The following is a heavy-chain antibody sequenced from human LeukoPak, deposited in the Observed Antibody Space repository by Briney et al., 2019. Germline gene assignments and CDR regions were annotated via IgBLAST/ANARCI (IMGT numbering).Heavy chain of an antibody. CDR2: ISGSGGST. Sequence: GGSLRLSCAASGFTFSSYAMSWVRQAPGKGLEWVSAISGSGGSTYYADSVKGRFTISRDNSKNTLYLQMNSLRAEDTAVYYCAKGAYYYDSSGNYYASGGPDPYYFDYWGQGTLVTVSS. D-gene: IGHD3-22*01. CDR3: AKGAYYYDSSGNYYASGGPDPYYFDY. CDR1: GFTFSSYA. J-gene: IGHJ4*02. V-gene: IGHV3-23*01.